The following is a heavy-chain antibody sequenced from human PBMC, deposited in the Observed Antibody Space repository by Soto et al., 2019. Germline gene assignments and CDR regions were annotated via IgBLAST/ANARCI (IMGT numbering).Heavy chain of an antibody. CDR2: ISGSGGST. J-gene: IGHJ4*02. CDR3: AEQGQLARAVDY. D-gene: IGHD6-6*01. Sequence: EVQLLESGGGLVQPGGSLRLSCAASGFTFSSYAMSWVRQAPGKGLEWVSAISGSGGSTYYADSVKGRFTISRDNSKNTLYLQMNSLRAEDTAVYYCAEQGQLARAVDYWGQGTLVTVSS. CDR1: GFTFSSYA. V-gene: IGHV3-23*01.